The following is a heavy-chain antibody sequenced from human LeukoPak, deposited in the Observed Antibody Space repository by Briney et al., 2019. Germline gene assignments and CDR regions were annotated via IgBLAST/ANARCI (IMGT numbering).Heavy chain of an antibody. D-gene: IGHD3-3*01. Sequence: SETLSLTCTVSGGSISSYYWSWIRQPAGKGLEWIGRIYTSGSTNYNPSLKSLVTMSVDTSKNQFSLKLSSVTAADTAVYYCARQYDFWSGYYEDYWGQGTLVTVSS. V-gene: IGHV4-4*07. CDR1: GGSISSYY. CDR3: ARQYDFWSGYYEDY. J-gene: IGHJ4*02. CDR2: IYTSGST.